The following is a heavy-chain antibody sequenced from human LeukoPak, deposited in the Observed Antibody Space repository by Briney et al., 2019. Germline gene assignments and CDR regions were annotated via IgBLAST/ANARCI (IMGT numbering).Heavy chain of an antibody. V-gene: IGHV3-30*01. CDR2: ISYDGSNK. D-gene: IGHD3-3*01. CDR3: ARGLFGVVPAEIDY. J-gene: IGHJ4*02. Sequence: GGSLRLSCAASGFTFSCYAMHWVRQAPGKGLEWVAVISYDGSNKYYADSVKGRFTISRDNSKNTLYLQMNSLRAEDTAVYYCARGLFGVVPAEIDYWGQGTLVTVSS. CDR1: GFTFSCYA.